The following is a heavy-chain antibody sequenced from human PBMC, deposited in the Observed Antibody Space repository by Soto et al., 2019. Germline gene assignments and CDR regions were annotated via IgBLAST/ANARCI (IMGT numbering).Heavy chain of an antibody. CDR1: GFTFSTYA. Sequence: LRLSCAASGFTFSTYAMIWVRQAPGKGLEWVSAISGSGDSTYYADSVKGRFTISRDNSKNTLYLQMSSLRAEDTAIYYCAKDSFINLRGYDSYWGQGTLVTVSS. CDR2: ISGSGDST. V-gene: IGHV3-23*01. D-gene: IGHD5-12*01. CDR3: AKDSFINLRGYDSY. J-gene: IGHJ4*02.